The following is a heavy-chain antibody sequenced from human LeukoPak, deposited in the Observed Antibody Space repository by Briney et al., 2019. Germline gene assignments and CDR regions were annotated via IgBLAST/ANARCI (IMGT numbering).Heavy chain of an antibody. CDR1: GFTFNKYV. J-gene: IGHJ4*02. CDR3: ARWGSGYYNLDY. CDR2: ISGSGDDT. V-gene: IGHV3-23*01. Sequence: GGSLRLSCATSGFTFNKYVVSWVRQAPGKGLEWVSIISGSGDDTYYADSVKGRFTISRDNSKNTLYLQMNGLRAEDTAVYYCARWGSGYYNLDYWGQGTLVTVSS. D-gene: IGHD3-9*01.